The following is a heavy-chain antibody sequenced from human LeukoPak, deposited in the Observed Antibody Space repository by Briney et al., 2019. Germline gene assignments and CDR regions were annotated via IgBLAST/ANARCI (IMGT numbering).Heavy chain of an antibody. Sequence: PGGSLRLSVAASEFPFSGYAMSWFRQPPGKGLEWVSAISGSGGSTYYADSVKGRFTISRDNSKNTLYLQMNSLRAEDTAVYYCAKGVVTAIIYYYYMDVWGKGTTVTVSS. CDR3: AKGVVTAIIYYYYMDV. D-gene: IGHD2-21*02. CDR1: EFPFSGYA. J-gene: IGHJ6*03. V-gene: IGHV3-23*01. CDR2: ISGSGGST.